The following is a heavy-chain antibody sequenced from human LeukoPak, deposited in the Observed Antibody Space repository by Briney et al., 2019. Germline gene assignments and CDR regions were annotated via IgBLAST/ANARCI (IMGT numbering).Heavy chain of an antibody. CDR1: GFTFSSYG. J-gene: IGHJ4*02. D-gene: IGHD3-22*01. CDR3: AKGSNYYDSSGYSNYFDY. CDR2: IWYDGSKK. V-gene: IGHV3-33*03. Sequence: GRSLRLSCAASGFTFSSYGMHWVRQAPGKGLEWVAVIWYDGSKKYYADSVKGRFTISRDNAKNSLYLQMNSLRAEDMALYYCAKGSNYYDSSGYSNYFDYWGQGTLVTVSS.